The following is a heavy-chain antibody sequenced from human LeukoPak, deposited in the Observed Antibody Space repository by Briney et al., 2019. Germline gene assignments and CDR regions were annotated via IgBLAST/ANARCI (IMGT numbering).Heavy chain of an antibody. V-gene: IGHV3-43*02. CDR1: GFTFDDYA. CDR3: AKGSSWFDY. D-gene: IGHD6-13*01. Sequence: GGSLRLSCAASGFTFDDYAMHWVRQGPGKGLEWVSAISGDGGSTYYADSVKGRFTISRDNSKNSLYLQMNSLRTEDTALYYYAKGSSWFDYWGQGTLVTVSS. J-gene: IGHJ4*02. CDR2: ISGDGGST.